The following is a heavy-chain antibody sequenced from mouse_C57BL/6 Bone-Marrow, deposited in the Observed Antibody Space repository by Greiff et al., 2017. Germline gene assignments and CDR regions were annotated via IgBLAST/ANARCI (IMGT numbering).Heavy chain of an antibody. CDR1: GFSLTSYG. CDR2: IWRGGST. D-gene: IGHD1-1*01. CDR3: ATAYYGSRYYAMDY. Sequence: QVQLKQSGPGLVQPSQSLSITCTVSGFSLTSYGVHWVRQSPGKGLEWLGVIWRGGSTDYNAAFMSRLSITKDNSKSQVFFKMNRLQADDTAIYYCATAYYGSRYYAMDYWGQGTSVTVSS. V-gene: IGHV2-5*01. J-gene: IGHJ4*01.